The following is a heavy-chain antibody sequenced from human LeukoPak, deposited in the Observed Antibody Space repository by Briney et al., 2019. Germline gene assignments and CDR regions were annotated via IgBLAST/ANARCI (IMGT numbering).Heavy chain of an antibody. CDR3: ARGNFSSGLDY. Sequence: PSETLSLICAVYGGSFSGYCWSWIRQPPGKGLEWIGEINHSGSTNYNPSLKSRVTISVDTSKNQFSLKLSSVTAADTAVYYCARGNFSSGLDYWGQGTLVTVSS. J-gene: IGHJ4*02. V-gene: IGHV4-34*01. CDR2: INHSGST. CDR1: GGSFSGYC. D-gene: IGHD6-19*01.